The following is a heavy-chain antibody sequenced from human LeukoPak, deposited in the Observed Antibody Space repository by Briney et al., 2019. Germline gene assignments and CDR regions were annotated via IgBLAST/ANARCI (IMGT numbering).Heavy chain of an antibody. V-gene: IGHV3-21*01. J-gene: IGHJ3*02. CDR1: GFTFSSYS. D-gene: IGHD3-22*01. Sequence: GGSLRLSCAASGFTFSSYSMNWVRQAPGKGLEWVSSISSSSSYIYYADSVKGRFTISRDNAKNSLYLQMNRLRAEDTAVYYCARDQKRDYYDSSGPRSGAFDIWGQGTMVTVSS. CDR3: ARDQKRDYYDSSGPRSGAFDI. CDR2: ISSSSSYI.